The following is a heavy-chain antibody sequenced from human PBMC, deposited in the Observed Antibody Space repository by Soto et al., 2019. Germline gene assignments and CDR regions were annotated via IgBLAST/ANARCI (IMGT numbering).Heavy chain of an antibody. V-gene: IGHV4-31*03. J-gene: IGHJ6*02. CDR3: ARGLADYDILTGYYGLDGMDV. Sequence: SETLSLTCTVSGGSISSGGYYWSWIRQHPGKGLEWIGYIYYSGSTYYNPSLKSRVTISVDTSKNQFSLKLSSVTAADTAVYYCARGLADYDILTGYYGLDGMDVWGQGTKVTAP. CDR1: GGSISSGGYY. CDR2: IYYSGST. D-gene: IGHD3-9*01.